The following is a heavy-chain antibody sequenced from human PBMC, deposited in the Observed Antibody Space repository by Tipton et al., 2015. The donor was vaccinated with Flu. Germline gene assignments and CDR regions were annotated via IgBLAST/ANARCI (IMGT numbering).Heavy chain of an antibody. CDR2: IFHSGNT. Sequence: TLSLTCIVSGGSVSSGGSYWSWIRQHPGKGLEWIGNIFHSGNTYHNPSLKSRVTITVDTSKNQFSLKLTSVTAADTAVYYCARRDYSNYVSEPKNWFDPWGQGTLVTVSS. D-gene: IGHD4-11*01. CDR3: ARRDYSNYVSEPKNWFDP. J-gene: IGHJ5*02. V-gene: IGHV4-31*03. CDR1: GGSVSSGGSY.